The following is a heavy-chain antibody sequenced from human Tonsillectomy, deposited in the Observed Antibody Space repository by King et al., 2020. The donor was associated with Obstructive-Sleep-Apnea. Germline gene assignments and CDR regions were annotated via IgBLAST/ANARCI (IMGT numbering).Heavy chain of an antibody. CDR3: ATTVTAYWYFDL. Sequence: QLQESGPGLVKPSETLSLTCTVSGGSISSSSYYWGWIRQPPGKGLEWIGSIYYSGSTYYNPSLKSRVTISVDTSKNQFSLKLSSVTAADTAVYYCATTVTAYWYFDLWGRGTLVTVSS. D-gene: IGHD4-17*01. CDR1: GGSISSSSYY. V-gene: IGHV4-39*01. CDR2: IYYSGST. J-gene: IGHJ2*01.